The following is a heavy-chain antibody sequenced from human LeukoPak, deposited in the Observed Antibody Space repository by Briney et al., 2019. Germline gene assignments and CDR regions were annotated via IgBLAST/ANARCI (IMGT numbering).Heavy chain of an antibody. D-gene: IGHD3-10*01. CDR3: VRDSDDYYWALDF. CDR2: INHSGST. V-gene: IGHV4-34*01. Sequence: PSETLSLTCAVYGGSFSGYYWSWIRQPPGKGLEWIGEINHSGSTNYNPSLKSRVTISVDTSKNQFSLKLSSVTPEDTAVYYCVRDSDDYYWALDFWGQGTLVTVSS. CDR1: GGSFSGYY. J-gene: IGHJ4*02.